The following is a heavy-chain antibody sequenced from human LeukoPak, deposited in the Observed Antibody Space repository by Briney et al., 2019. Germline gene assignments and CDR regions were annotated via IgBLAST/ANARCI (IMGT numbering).Heavy chain of an antibody. CDR1: GGSISSYY. CDR3: ARHVLGYCSGGSCPMIDY. D-gene: IGHD2-15*01. Sequence: KSSETLSLTCTVSGGSISSYYWSWIRQPPEKGLEWIGYIYYSGSTNYNPSLKSRVTTSVDTSKNQFSLKLSSVTAADTAVYYCARHVLGYCSGGSCPMIDYWGQGTLVTVSS. J-gene: IGHJ4*02. CDR2: IYYSGST. V-gene: IGHV4-59*08.